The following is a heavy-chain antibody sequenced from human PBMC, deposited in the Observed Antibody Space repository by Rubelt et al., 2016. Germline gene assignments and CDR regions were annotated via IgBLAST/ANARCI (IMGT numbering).Heavy chain of an antibody. CDR3: AKDGDGYPY. CDR2: IKQDGSED. J-gene: IGHJ4*02. Sequence: GSGGGLVQPGGSLRLSCAASGFTFSSSWMSWVRQAPGKSLEWVANIKQDGSEDYYAASVKGRFNISRDNAKNSLYLQLNSLRAEDTAGYYCAKDGDGYPYWGQGTLVTVSS. V-gene: IGHV3-7*03. CDR1: GFTFSSSW. D-gene: IGHD5-18*01.